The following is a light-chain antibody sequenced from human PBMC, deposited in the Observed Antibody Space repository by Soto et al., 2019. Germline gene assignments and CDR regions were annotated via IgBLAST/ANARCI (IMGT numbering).Light chain of an antibody. Sequence: TQSASTLSASVGDRVTITCRASQSISSWLAWYQQKPGQAPRLHIFGASTRATAIPARFSGSGSGTEFTLTISSLQSEDFAVYYCQQRSNWPQTLAQGTKVAIK. V-gene: IGKV3-15*01. J-gene: IGKJ1*01. CDR3: QQRSNWPQT. CDR1: QSISSW. CDR2: GAS.